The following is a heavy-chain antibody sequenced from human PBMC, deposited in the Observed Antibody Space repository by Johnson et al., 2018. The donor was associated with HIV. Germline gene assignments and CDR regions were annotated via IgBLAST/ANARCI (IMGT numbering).Heavy chain of an antibody. CDR3: ARAPEVRGVDAFDV. J-gene: IGHJ3*01. CDR1: GFTFSDYS. Sequence: VQLVESGGNVVQPGRSQRLSCAASGFTFSDYSMHWVRQAPGKGLEWVAVIWYDGSNKYYADSVKGRFTISRDNSKNTLYLQMNSLRAEDTAVYYCARAPEVRGVDAFDVWGQGTMVTVSS. CDR2: IWYDGSNK. V-gene: IGHV3-30*04. D-gene: IGHD3-10*01.